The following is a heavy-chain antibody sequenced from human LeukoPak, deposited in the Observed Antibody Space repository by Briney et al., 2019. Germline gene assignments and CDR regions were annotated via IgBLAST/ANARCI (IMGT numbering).Heavy chain of an antibody. J-gene: IGHJ4*02. CDR3: ARDRGYTQDY. Sequence: PGGSLRLSCAASGFAFSSYWMHWVRQAPGKGLVWVSRISSDGSSTSYADSVKGRFTISRDNAKNTLYLQMNSLRAEDTAVYFCARDRGYTQDYWGQGTLVTVSS. CDR2: ISSDGSST. CDR1: GFAFSSYW. D-gene: IGHD5-12*01. V-gene: IGHV3-74*01.